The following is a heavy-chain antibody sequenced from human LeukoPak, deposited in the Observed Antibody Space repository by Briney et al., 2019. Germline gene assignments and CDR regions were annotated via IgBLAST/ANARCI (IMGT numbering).Heavy chain of an antibody. V-gene: IGHV3-74*03. CDR3: ARDQRVTGRPDIDY. CDR1: GSTFRNHW. D-gene: IGHD6-6*01. Sequence: PGGSLRLSCAASGSTFRNHWMHWVRQTPGKGLVWVSRISSDGSSTTYADSVKGRFTISRDNAKNTLYLQMNNLRAEDTAMYYCARDQRVTGRPDIDYWGQGTLVIVSS. J-gene: IGHJ4*02. CDR2: ISSDGSST.